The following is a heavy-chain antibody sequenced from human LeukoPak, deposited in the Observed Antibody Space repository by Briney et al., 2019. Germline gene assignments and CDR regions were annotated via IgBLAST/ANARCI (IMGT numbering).Heavy chain of an antibody. CDR3: ARRHCSGGSCYVDN. J-gene: IGHJ4*02. CDR1: GGSISGSY. CDR2: IYYSGST. D-gene: IGHD2-15*01. Sequence: PSETLSLTCSVSGGSISGSYWTWIRQPPGKGLEWIGYIYYSGSTNYNPSLKSRVTISVDTSKNQFSLELSSVTAADTAVYYCARRHCSGGSCYVDNWGQGTLVTVSS. V-gene: IGHV4-59*01.